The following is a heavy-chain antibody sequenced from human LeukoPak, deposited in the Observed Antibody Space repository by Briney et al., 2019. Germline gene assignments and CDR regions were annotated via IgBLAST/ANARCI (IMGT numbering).Heavy chain of an antibody. CDR2: INHSGST. CDR3: ARGMSSSGYYRTPRLYFDY. CDR1: GGSFSGYY. V-gene: IGHV4-34*01. Sequence: PSETLSLTCAVYGGSFSGYYWSWIRQPPGKGLEWIGEINHSGSTNYNPSLKSRVTISVDTSKNQFSLKLSSVTAADTAVYYYARGMSSSGYYRTPRLYFDYWGQGTLVTVSS. J-gene: IGHJ4*02. D-gene: IGHD3-22*01.